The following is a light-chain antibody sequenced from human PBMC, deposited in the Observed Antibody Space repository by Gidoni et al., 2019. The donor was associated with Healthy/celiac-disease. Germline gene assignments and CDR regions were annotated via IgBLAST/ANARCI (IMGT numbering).Light chain of an antibody. CDR3: SSYTSSSTLYV. V-gene: IGLV2-14*01. CDR1: SSDVGGYNY. CDR2: EVS. Sequence: FARTQPASVSGSPGQSITFSGPGTSSDVGGYNYVSWYQQHPGKAPKLMIYEVSNRPSGVSNRFSGSKSGNTASLTISGLQAEDEADYYCSSYTSSSTLYVFGTGTKVTVL. J-gene: IGLJ1*01.